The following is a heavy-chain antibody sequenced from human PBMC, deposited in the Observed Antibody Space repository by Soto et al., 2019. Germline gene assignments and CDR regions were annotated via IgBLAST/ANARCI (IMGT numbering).Heavy chain of an antibody. Sequence: RRLSCVVSGFTFNNYGINWVRQAPGKGLEWVSTVSKSDYTYYSDSVKGRFTISRDNAKNSVSLQMNTLRAEDTAVYYCAREDSIIIPAVSEFWGQGTLVTVSS. V-gene: IGHV3-21*01. CDR1: GFTFNNYG. CDR3: AREDSIIIPAVSEF. J-gene: IGHJ4*02. D-gene: IGHD2-2*01. CDR2: VSKSDYT.